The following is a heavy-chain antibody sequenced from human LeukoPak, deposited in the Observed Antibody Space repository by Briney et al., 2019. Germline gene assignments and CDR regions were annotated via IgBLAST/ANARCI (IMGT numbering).Heavy chain of an antibody. CDR2: ISTSGGTK. V-gene: IGHV3-48*03. D-gene: IGHD6-13*01. CDR1: GFTFSSFE. Sequence: GGPLRLSCAASGFTFSSFEMNWVRQAPGRGLEWLSHISTSGGTKYYADSVKGRFTISRDNAENSVYLQMSGLTAEDTGLYYCARDATTAVGWVYMDVWGKGTTVTVSS. J-gene: IGHJ6*03. CDR3: ARDATTAVGWVYMDV.